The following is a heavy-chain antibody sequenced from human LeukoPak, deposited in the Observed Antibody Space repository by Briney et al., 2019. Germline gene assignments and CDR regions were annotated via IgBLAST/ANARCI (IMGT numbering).Heavy chain of an antibody. V-gene: IGHV3-30*18. Sequence: PGGSLRLSCAASGFTFSSYGMHWVRQAPGKGLEWVAVISYDGSNKYYADSVKGRFTISRDNSKNTLYLQMNSLRAEDTAVYYCAKGSLRGELMNNWFDPWGQGTLVTVSS. CDR2: ISYDGSNK. D-gene: IGHD1-26*01. CDR3: AKGSLRGELMNNWFDP. J-gene: IGHJ5*02. CDR1: GFTFSSYG.